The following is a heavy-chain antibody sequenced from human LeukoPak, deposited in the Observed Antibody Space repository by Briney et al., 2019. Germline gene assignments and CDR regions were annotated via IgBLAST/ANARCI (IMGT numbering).Heavy chain of an antibody. J-gene: IGHJ4*02. V-gene: IGHV4-39*01. CDR1: GGSISSSSYY. D-gene: IGHD5-12*01. CDR2: IYYSGST. CDR3: ARHGGYSGPFGEP. Sequence: SETLSLTCTVSGGSISSSSYYWGWIRQPPGKGLEWIGSIYYSGSTYYNPSLKSRVTISVDTSKNQFSLKLSSVTAADTAVYYCARHGGYSGPFGEPWGQGTLVTVSS.